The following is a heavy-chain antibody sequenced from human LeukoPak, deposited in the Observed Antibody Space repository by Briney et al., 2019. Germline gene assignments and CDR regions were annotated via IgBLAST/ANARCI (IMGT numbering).Heavy chain of an antibody. CDR2: INPNSGGT. J-gene: IGHJ4*02. D-gene: IGHD1-26*01. V-gene: IGHV1-2*02. Sequence: ASVKVSCKASGYTITGYYMHWVRQAPGQGLEWMGWINPNSGGTNYAQKFQGRVTMTRDTSISTAYMELSRLRSDDTAVYYCARGDSGTYGGVDYWGQGTLVTVSS. CDR3: ARGDSGTYGGVDY. CDR1: GYTITGYY.